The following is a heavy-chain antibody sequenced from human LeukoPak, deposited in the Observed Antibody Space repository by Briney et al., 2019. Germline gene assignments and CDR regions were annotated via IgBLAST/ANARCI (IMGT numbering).Heavy chain of an antibody. V-gene: IGHV3-23*01. J-gene: IGHJ4*02. CDR3: AKTARGPPWYPPDY. CDR2: ISGSGGST. D-gene: IGHD6-13*01. CDR1: GFTFSSYA. Sequence: GGSLRLSCAASGFTFSSYAMSWVRQAPGKGLEWVSAISGSGGSTYYADSVEGRFTISRDNSKNTLYLQMNSLRAEDTAVYYCAKTARGPPWYPPDYWGQGTLVTVSS.